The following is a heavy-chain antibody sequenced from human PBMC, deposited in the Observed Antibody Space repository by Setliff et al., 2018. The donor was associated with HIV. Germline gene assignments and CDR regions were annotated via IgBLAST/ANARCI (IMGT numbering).Heavy chain of an antibody. Sequence: SETLSLTCGISDYSITSGYYWAWIRQPPGKGLEWIGSIYRSGSTYDNPSLKSRVTISFDTSKNQFSLKLTSVTAADTAVYYCARRIDNSGTFPDKNWFDTWGQGSLVTVSS. CDR1: DYSITSGYY. D-gene: IGHD3-10*01. CDR3: ARRIDNSGTFPDKNWFDT. V-gene: IGHV4-38-2*01. J-gene: IGHJ5*02. CDR2: IYRSGST.